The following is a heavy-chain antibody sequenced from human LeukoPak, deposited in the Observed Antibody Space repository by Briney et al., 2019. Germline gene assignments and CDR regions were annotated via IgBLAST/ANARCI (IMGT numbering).Heavy chain of an antibody. V-gene: IGHV3-30*04. CDR3: ARSNGYFDY. D-gene: IGHD2-8*01. J-gene: IGHJ4*02. CDR2: TSYDGRNR. CDR1: GFAFGRYT. Sequence: GGSLRLSCAASGFAFGRYTMHWVRQAPGKGLEWVAVTSYDGRNRYYADSVKGRFTISRDNSNNTLYLQMNSLRTEDTAMYYCARSNGYFDYWGQGTLVTVST.